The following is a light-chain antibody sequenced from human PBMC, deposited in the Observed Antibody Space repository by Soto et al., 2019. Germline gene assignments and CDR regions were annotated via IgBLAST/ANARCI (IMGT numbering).Light chain of an antibody. CDR2: DVS. V-gene: IGLV2-11*01. J-gene: IGLJ2*01. Sequence: QSALTQPRSVSGSPGQSVTISCTGTSSDVGGYTYVSWYQQHPGKAPKLMIYDVSKRPSGVPDRFSGSKSGNTASLTISGLQAEDEADYYCCSHAGSYPVFGGGTKLTVL. CDR3: CSHAGSYPV. CDR1: SSDVGGYTY.